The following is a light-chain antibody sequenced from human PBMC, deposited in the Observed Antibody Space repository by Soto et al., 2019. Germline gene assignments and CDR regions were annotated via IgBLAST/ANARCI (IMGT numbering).Light chain of an antibody. CDR3: AAWDDSLSVRYV. V-gene: IGLV1-47*01. CDR2: RNN. Sequence: QSVLTQPPSASGTPGQRVTISCSGSSSNIGSNYVYWYQQLPGTAPKLLIYRNNQRPSGVPDRFFGSKSGTSASLAISGLRSEDEADYYCAAWDDSLSVRYVFGTGTKVTV. J-gene: IGLJ1*01. CDR1: SSNIGSNY.